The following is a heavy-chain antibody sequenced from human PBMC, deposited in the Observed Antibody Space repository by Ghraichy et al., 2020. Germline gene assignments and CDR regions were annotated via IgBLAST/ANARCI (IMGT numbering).Heavy chain of an antibody. CDR3: ARGSVYCTDGICFGKRPTLDY. Sequence: SETLSLTCTVSGDSVSSDTYYWSWIRQSPGKGLEWIGYIYNSGSTNYNFSLKSRVTISVDTSKNQFSLKLSAAIAADTAVYFCARGSVYCTDGICFGKRPTLDYWGQGTLVTVSS. D-gene: IGHD2-8*01. V-gene: IGHV4-61*01. J-gene: IGHJ4*02. CDR2: IYNSGST. CDR1: GDSVSSDTYY.